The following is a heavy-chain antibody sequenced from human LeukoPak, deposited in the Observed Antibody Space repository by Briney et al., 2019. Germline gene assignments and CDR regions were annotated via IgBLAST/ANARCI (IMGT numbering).Heavy chain of an antibody. CDR1: GYTLTELS. J-gene: IGHJ5*02. V-gene: IGHV1-24*01. D-gene: IGHD2-2*01. CDR2: FDPEDGET. Sequence: ASVKVSCKVSGYTLTELSMHWVRQAPGKGLEWMGGFDPEDGETIYAQKFQGRVTVTEDTSTDTAYMELSSLRSEDTAVYYCARGYCSSTSCLNWFDPWGQGTLVTVSS. CDR3: ARGYCSSTSCLNWFDP.